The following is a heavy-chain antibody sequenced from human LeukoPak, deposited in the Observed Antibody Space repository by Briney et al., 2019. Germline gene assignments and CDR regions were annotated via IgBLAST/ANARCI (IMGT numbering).Heavy chain of an antibody. CDR1: GYTFTGNH. D-gene: IGHD3-3*01. CDR2: IDPNSGGT. V-gene: IGHV1-2*02. Sequence: ASVKVSCKASGYTFTGNHVHWLRQAPGQGLDWMGWIDPNSGGTKYAQKFQDRVTMTSDTSISTAYMELSRLRSDDTAVYYCARVFLPQDYDFWSGYLYYFDYWGQGTLVTVSS. CDR3: ARVFLPQDYDFWSGYLYYFDY. J-gene: IGHJ4*02.